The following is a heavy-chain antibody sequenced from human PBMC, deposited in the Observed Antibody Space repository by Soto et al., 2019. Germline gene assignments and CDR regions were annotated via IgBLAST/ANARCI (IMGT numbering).Heavy chain of an antibody. CDR1: GFTFSSYS. CDR2: ISRSSSYI. Sequence: EVQLVESGGGLVKPGGSLRLSCAASGFTFSSYSMNWVRQAPGQGLEWVSSISRSSSYIYYADSVKGRFTISRDNAENSLYLQMNSLRAEDTAVYYCARDRGDCDYGRYFDYWGQGTLVTVSS. D-gene: IGHD4-17*01. J-gene: IGHJ4*02. V-gene: IGHV3-21*01. CDR3: ARDRGDCDYGRYFDY.